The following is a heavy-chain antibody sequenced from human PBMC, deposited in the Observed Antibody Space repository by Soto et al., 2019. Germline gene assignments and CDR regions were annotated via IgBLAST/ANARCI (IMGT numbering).Heavy chain of an antibody. CDR2: ISGSGGST. J-gene: IGHJ6*02. CDR3: ARGGLADLDHGMDV. CDR1: GFTFSSYA. Sequence: GALRLSCAASGFTFSSYAMSWVRQAPGRGLEWVSAISGSGGSTYYADSVKGRFTISRDNSKNTLYLQMNSLRAEDTAVYYCARGGLADLDHGMDVWGQGTTVTVSS. D-gene: IGHD6-19*01. V-gene: IGHV3-23*01.